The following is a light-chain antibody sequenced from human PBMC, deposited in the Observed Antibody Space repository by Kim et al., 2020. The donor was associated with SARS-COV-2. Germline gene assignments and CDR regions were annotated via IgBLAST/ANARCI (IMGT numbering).Light chain of an antibody. CDR1: SGSIASNY. V-gene: IGLV6-57*01. Sequence: NFILTQPHSVSESPGKTVTISCTRSSGSIASNYVQWYQQRPGSSPTTVIYEDNQRPSGVPDRFSGSIDSSSNSASLTISGLKTEDEADYYCQSYDGSNHRWVFGGGTQLTVL. J-gene: IGLJ3*02. CDR3: QSYDGSNHRWV. CDR2: EDN.